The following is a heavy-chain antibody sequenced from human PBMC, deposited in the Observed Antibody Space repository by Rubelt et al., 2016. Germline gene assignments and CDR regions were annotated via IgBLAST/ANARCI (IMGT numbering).Heavy chain of an antibody. V-gene: IGHV5-51*03. CDR1: GYTFMTYW. CDR3: ARLRDYYDPNDAFDI. CDR2: IYPGDSDV. J-gene: IGHJ3*02. D-gene: IGHD3-22*01. Sequence: EVQLVQSGAEVKKPGESLKISCKGSGYTFMTYWIGWVRQMPGKGLEWMGIIYPGDSDVRYRPSFQGQVTLPADKSISTAYLQWGSLKASDTAMYYCARLRDYYDPNDAFDIWGQGTMVTVSS.